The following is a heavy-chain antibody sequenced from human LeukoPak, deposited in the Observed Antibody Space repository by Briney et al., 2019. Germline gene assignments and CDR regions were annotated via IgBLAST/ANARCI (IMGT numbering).Heavy chain of an antibody. D-gene: IGHD1-26*01. Sequence: ASVKVSCKASGYTFTTYYMDWVRQAPGQGLEWMAIINPSSGSTTYAQKFQDRVTVTRDTSTNTVYMELSSLRSDDTAVYYCARDGGVSSGSIIYWGQGTLVTVSP. J-gene: IGHJ4*02. CDR2: INPSSGST. V-gene: IGHV1-46*01. CDR3: ARDGGVSSGSIIY. CDR1: GYTFTTYY.